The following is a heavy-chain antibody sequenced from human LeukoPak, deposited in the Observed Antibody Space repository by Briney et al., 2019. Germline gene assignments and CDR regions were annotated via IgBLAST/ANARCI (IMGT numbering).Heavy chain of an antibody. Sequence: GESLRLSCAASGFTFSSYWMNWVRQAPGKGLVWVSRIASDGSSTTYADSVKGRFSISRDNAKNTLYLQMNSLRVEDTAVYYCARGRPHGNDYWGQGTLVTVSS. CDR2: IASDGSST. D-gene: IGHD4-23*01. V-gene: IGHV3-74*01. CDR1: GFTFSSYW. J-gene: IGHJ4*02. CDR3: ARGRPHGNDY.